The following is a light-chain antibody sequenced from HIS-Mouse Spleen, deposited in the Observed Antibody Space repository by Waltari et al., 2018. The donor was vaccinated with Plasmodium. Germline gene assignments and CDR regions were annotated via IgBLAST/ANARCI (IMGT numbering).Light chain of an antibody. Sequence: EIVMTQSPPTLSVSPGESATLSCRASQSVSSNLAWYQQTPGQAPRLLIYGASTRATGIPARFSGSGSGTEFTLTISSMQSEDFAVYYCQQYNNWPRGTFGQGTKVEIK. V-gene: IGKV3-15*01. J-gene: IGKJ1*01. CDR3: QQYNNWPRGT. CDR1: QSVSSN. CDR2: GAS.